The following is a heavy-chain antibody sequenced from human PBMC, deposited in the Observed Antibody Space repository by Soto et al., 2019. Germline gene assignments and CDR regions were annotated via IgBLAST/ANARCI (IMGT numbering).Heavy chain of an antibody. CDR2: INYSGST. J-gene: IGHJ5*02. CDR1: GGSISSGGYY. Sequence: QVQLQESGPGLVKPSQTLSLTCTVSGGSISSGGYYWSWIRQHPGKGLEGIGYINYSGSTYYNPSLKSRVTISVDTSKNQFSLKLSSVTAADTAVYYCARDTYCSGGSCYLGPEPWFDPWGQGTLVTVSS. D-gene: IGHD2-15*01. CDR3: ARDTYCSGGSCYLGPEPWFDP. V-gene: IGHV4-31*03.